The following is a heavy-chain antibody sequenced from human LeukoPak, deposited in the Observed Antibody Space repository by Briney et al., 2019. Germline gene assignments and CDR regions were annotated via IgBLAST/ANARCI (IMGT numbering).Heavy chain of an antibody. CDR1: GGSISTNTYY. J-gene: IGHJ4*02. Sequence: PSETLSLTCIVSGGSISTNTYYWGWVRLPPGKGLEWIGEIHHRGTTYYNPSLRSRVTISVDTSKNQFSLRLTSVTAADTAVYYCARVTYNGYQHFDYWGQGNLVTVS. CDR3: ARVTYNGYQHFDY. CDR2: IHHRGTT. D-gene: IGHD3-10*01. V-gene: IGHV4-39*07.